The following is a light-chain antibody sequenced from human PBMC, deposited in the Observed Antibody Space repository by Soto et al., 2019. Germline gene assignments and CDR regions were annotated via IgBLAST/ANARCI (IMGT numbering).Light chain of an antibody. Sequence: QSALTQPPSVSGAPGQRVTISCTGSSSNIGAGYDVHWYQQLPGTAPKLLIYGNNNRPAGVPDRFSGSKSDTSASLAITELQAEDEADYYCQSYDSSRSAYVCGPGTKVTVL. V-gene: IGLV1-40*01. CDR3: QSYDSSRSAYV. CDR1: SSNIGAGYD. J-gene: IGLJ1*01. CDR2: GNN.